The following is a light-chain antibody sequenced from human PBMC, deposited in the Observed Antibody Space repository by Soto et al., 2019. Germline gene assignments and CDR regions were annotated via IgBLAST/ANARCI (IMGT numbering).Light chain of an antibody. CDR1: QAISNY. V-gene: IGKV1-27*01. Sequence: DIQMTQSPSSLSASVGDRVTITCRASQAISNYLAWYQQKPGKVPTLLIYAASTLQSGVPSRFSGSGPGTDFTLTISSLQPEDAATYYCQKFNAVPTFGGGTKVEI. J-gene: IGKJ4*01. CDR3: QKFNAVPT. CDR2: AAS.